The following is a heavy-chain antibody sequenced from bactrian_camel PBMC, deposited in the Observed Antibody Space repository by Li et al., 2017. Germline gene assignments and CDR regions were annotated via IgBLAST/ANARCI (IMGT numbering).Heavy chain of an antibody. D-gene: IGHD1*01. CDR1: GFTFSNYA. CDR3: VRDGTQWDFSY. V-gene: IGHV3S40*01. Sequence: DVQLVESGGGLAQPGGSLRLSCAASGFTFSNYAINWVRQAPGKGLEWVSTISSDGDWPYYADSVEGRFTISRDNAKSTVYLQLNSLKPEDTAVYYCVRDGTQWDFSYWGRGTQVTVS. CDR2: ISSDGDWP. J-gene: IGHJ6*01.